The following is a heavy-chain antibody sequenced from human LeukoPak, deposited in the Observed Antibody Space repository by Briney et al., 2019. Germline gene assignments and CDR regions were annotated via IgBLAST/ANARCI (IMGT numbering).Heavy chain of an antibody. J-gene: IGHJ4*02. CDR2: TNHNGDT. Sequence: GSLRLSCAASGFTFSSYGMSWIRQPPGKGLEWIGETNHNGDTNYNPSLKSRVTISVDTSKNQFSLKLSSVTAADTSVYYCARRPTRYEYMPLQLHQMYYLDFWGQGTLVTVSS. CDR1: GFTFSSYG. CDR3: ARRPTRYEYMPLQLHQMYYLDF. D-gene: IGHD1-1*01. V-gene: IGHV4-34*01.